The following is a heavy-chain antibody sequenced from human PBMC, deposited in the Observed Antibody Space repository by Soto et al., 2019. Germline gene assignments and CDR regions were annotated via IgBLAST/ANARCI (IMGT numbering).Heavy chain of an antibody. J-gene: IGHJ4*02. CDR1: GFTFSDFT. Sequence: EVQLVESGGGLVQPGESLRVSCSASGFTFSDFTMYWVRQAPGKGLEYVSAITSNGGVTYYADSVKGRFTISRDNSKNTLYLQMSSLRNEDTAVYYCVNPVGERVTTAWGQGTLVTVSS. D-gene: IGHD4-17*01. CDR3: VNPVGERVTTA. V-gene: IGHV3-64D*08. CDR2: ITSNGGVT.